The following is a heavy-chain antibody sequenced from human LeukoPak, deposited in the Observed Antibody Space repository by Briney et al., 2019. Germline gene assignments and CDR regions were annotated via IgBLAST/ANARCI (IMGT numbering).Heavy chain of an antibody. V-gene: IGHV1-18*01. CDR3: ARDSSSYYYDSSVALDY. J-gene: IGHJ4*02. CDR2: ISAYNGNT. CDR1: GYTFTSYG. Sequence: ASVKVSCKASGYTFTSYGISWVRQAPGQGLEWMGWISAYNGNTNYAQKLQGRVTMTTDTFTSTAYMELRSLRSDDTAVYYCARDSSSYYYDSSVALDYWGQGTLVTVSS. D-gene: IGHD3-22*01.